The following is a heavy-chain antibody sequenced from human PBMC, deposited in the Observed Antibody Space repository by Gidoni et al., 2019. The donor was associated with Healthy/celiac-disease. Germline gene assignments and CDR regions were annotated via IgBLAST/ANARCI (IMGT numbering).Heavy chain of an antibody. V-gene: IGHV4-34*01. D-gene: IGHD3-10*01. Sequence: QVQLQQCGAGLLKPSATLSPLCAVYGGSFSGYYWGWIRQPPAKGLEWNGEINHSGSTNYNPSLKRRVTTSVDTSKNQFSLKLSSVTAADTAVYYCARARLNYYGSGSYAPSWFDPWGQGTLVTVSS. CDR3: ARARLNYYGSGSYAPSWFDP. J-gene: IGHJ5*02. CDR2: INHSGST. CDR1: GGSFSGYY.